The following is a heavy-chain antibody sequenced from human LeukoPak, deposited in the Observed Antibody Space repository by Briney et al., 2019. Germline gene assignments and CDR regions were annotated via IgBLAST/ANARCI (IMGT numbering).Heavy chain of an antibody. V-gene: IGHV3-30*02. D-gene: IGHD3-16*01. CDR3: AKANTGGGSNNLGYFHH. J-gene: IGHJ1*01. CDR2: MRNDGSNK. CDR1: GFTFSTYG. Sequence: GGSLRLSCAASGFTFSTYGMHWVRQAPGKGLEWVAFMRNDGSNKYYADSVRGRFTISRDNSKNTLYLQMNSLRAEDTAEYYWAKANTGGGSNNLGYFHHWGQGTLVTVSS.